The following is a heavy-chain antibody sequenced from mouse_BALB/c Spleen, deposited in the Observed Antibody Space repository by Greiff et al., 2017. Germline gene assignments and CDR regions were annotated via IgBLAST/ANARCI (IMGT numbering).Heavy chain of an antibody. V-gene: IGHV5-6-4*01. CDR2: ISSGGSYT. CDR3: TGGLRAWFAY. J-gene: IGHJ3*01. D-gene: IGHD2-2*01. Sequence: DVKLVESGGGLVKPGGSLKLSCAASGFTFSSYTMSWVRQTPEKRLEWVATISSGGSYTYYPDSVKGRFTISRDNAKNTLYLQMSSLKSEDTAMYYCTGGLRAWFAYWGQGTLVTVSA. CDR1: GFTFSSYT.